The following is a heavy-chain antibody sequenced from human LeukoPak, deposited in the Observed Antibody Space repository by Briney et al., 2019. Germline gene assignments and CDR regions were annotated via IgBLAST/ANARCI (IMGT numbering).Heavy chain of an antibody. CDR1: GFTFSSYA. Sequence: PGGSLRLSCAASGFTFSSYAMSWVRQAPGKGLEWVAAISGSGGSTYYADSVKGRFTISRDNSKNTQYLQMNSLRAEDTAVYYCAKSSPGITVAGLFDYWGQGTLVTVSS. CDR3: AKSSPGITVAGLFDY. CDR2: ISGSGGST. J-gene: IGHJ4*02. D-gene: IGHD6-19*01. V-gene: IGHV3-23*01.